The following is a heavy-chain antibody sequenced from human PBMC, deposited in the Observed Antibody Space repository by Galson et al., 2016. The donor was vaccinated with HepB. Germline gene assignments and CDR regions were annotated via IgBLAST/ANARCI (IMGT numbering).Heavy chain of an antibody. J-gene: IGHJ4*02. D-gene: IGHD6-25*01. V-gene: IGHV3-30-3*01. CDR3: AKASGYPNY. CDR1: GFTFSNYV. Sequence: SLRLSCAASGFTFSNYVMEWVRQAPGKGLEWVALTSFDGTNTYYADSVKGRFTISRDNSKNTLYLQMNSLGAEDTAVYYCAKASGYPNYWGQGTLVTVSS. CDR2: TSFDGTNT.